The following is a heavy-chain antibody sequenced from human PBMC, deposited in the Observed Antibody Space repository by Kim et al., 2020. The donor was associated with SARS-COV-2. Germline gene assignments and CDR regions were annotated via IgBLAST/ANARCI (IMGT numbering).Heavy chain of an antibody. Sequence: ASVKVSCKASGYTFTSYDINWVRQATGQGLEWMGWMNPNSGNTGYAQKFQGRVTMTRNTSISTAYMELSSLRSEDTAVYYCARRVLGYSSSWYDFDYWGQGTLVTVSS. CDR3: ARRVLGYSSSWYDFDY. CDR2: MNPNSGNT. J-gene: IGHJ4*02. V-gene: IGHV1-8*01. CDR1: GYTFTSYD. D-gene: IGHD6-13*01.